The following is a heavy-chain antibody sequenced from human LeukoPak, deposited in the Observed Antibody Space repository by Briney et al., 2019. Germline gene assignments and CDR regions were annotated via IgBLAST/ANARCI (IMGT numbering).Heavy chain of an antibody. Sequence: QSGGSLRLSCAASGFTFSSYAMSWVRQAPGKGLEWVSAISGSGGSTYYADSVKGRFTISRDNSKNTLYLQMNSLRAEDTAVYYCAKGKAHRLRFLEWLSPVDYWGQGTLVTVSS. CDR1: GFTFSSYA. CDR2: ISGSGGST. CDR3: AKGKAHRLRFLEWLSPVDY. J-gene: IGHJ4*02. V-gene: IGHV3-23*01. D-gene: IGHD3-3*01.